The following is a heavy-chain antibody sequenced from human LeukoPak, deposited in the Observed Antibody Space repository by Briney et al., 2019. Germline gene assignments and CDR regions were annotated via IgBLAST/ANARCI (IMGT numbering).Heavy chain of an antibody. J-gene: IGHJ6*02. CDR1: GYTFTSYY. CDR3: ARGEVLWSGYLSGYYYYGMDV. CDR2: INPSGGST. V-gene: IGHV1-46*01. D-gene: IGHD3-3*01. Sequence: ASVKVSCTASGYTFTSYYMHWVRQAPGQGLEWMGIINPSGGSTSYAQKFQGRVTMTRDTSTSTVYMELSSLRSGDTAVYYCARGEVLWSGYLSGYYYYGMDVWGQGTTVTVSS.